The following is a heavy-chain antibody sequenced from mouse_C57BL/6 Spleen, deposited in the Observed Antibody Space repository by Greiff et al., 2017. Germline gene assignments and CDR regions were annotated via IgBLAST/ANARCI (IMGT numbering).Heavy chain of an antibody. Sequence: QVQLQQPGAELVKPGASVKMSCKASGYTFTSYWITWVKQRPGQGLEWIGDIYPGSGSTNYNEKFKSKATLTVDTSSSTAYMQLSSLTSEDSAVYYCAIPHYYGSSPFAYWGQGTLVTVSA. CDR3: AIPHYYGSSPFAY. CDR2: IYPGSGST. V-gene: IGHV1-55*01. J-gene: IGHJ3*01. D-gene: IGHD1-1*01. CDR1: GYTFTSYW.